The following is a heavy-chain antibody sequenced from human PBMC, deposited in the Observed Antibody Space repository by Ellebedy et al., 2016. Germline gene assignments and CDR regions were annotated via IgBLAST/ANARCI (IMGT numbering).Heavy chain of an antibody. CDR2: ISPSDGST. Sequence: ASVKVSCKASGYTFTSYHMHWVRQAPGQGLECMGIISPSDGSTSYGQKFQGRVTMTRDTSTSTVYMELSSLRSDDTAVYYCARNYDGGWFDTWGQGTLVTVSS. CDR1: GYTFTSYH. J-gene: IGHJ5*02. V-gene: IGHV1-46*01. CDR3: ARNYDGGWFDT. D-gene: IGHD3-22*01.